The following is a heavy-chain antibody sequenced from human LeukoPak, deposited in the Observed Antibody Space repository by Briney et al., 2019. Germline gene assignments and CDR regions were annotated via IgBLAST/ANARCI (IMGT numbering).Heavy chain of an antibody. D-gene: IGHD2-21*02. CDR2: IRYDGSNK. V-gene: IGHV3-30*02. CDR1: GFTFSSYG. Sequence: GSLRLSCATSGFTFSSYGMHWVRQAPGKGLEWVAFIRYDGSNKYYTDSVKGRFTISRDNSKNTLFLQMNSLRAEDTAVYYCAKTKGDPYSFDYWGQGTLVTVSS. J-gene: IGHJ4*02. CDR3: AKTKGDPYSFDY.